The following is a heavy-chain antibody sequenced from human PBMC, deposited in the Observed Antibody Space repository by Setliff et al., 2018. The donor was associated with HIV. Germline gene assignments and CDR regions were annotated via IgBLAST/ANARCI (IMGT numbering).Heavy chain of an antibody. CDR2: IYYTGSA. Sequence: KPSETLSLTCTVSVGSINNGYHYWVLIRQTPGKGPEWIGGIYYTGSAHYNPSLKSRVTISVDTSKNQFSMKLTSLTAADTTVYYCARWITTPTKGAFVIWGQGTAVTVSS. J-gene: IGHJ3*02. D-gene: IGHD3-22*01. CDR1: VGSINNGYHY. V-gene: IGHV4-39*01. CDR3: ARWITTPTKGAFVI.